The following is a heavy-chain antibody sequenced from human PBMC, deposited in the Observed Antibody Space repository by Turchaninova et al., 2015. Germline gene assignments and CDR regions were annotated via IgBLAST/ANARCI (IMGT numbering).Heavy chain of an antibody. Sequence: QVPLVPSGAEVKNPGAPVTVSCKASAYTFPEFPHYYLHWVRRARGQGLEWMGWISPYSGDTKYAEKFQGRVTMTRDTSINTAYMDLSSLRSDDTAIYYCVRVSSGWYFDYWGQGTPLTVSS. CDR2: ISPYSGDT. D-gene: IGHD6-25*01. CDR1: AYTFPEFPHYY. CDR3: VRVSSGWYFDY. J-gene: IGHJ4*02. V-gene: IGHV1-2*02.